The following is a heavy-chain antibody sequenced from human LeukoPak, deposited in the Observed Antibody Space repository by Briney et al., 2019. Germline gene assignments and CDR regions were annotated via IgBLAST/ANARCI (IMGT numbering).Heavy chain of an antibody. V-gene: IGHV3-15*01. CDR2: IKSKTDGGTT. Sequence: GGSLRLSCAASGFTFSNAWMSWVRQAPGKGLEWVGRIKSKTDGGTTDYAAPVKGRFTISRGDSKNTLYLQMNSLKTEDTAVYYCTTVSSWYGGHYYYGMDVWGKGTTVTVSS. J-gene: IGHJ6*04. CDR1: GFTFSNAW. CDR3: TTVSSWYGGHYYYGMDV. D-gene: IGHD6-13*01.